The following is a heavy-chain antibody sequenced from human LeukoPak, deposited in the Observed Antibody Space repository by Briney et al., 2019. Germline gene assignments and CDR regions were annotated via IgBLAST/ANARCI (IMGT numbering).Heavy chain of an antibody. CDR2: ISNDGSNG. D-gene: IGHD3-22*01. Sequence: GGSLRLSCAVSGSTFSHRGIIWVRQAPGKGLEWVAVISNDGSNGYYADAVRGRFTISSDKSKSTFYLQMDGLRLADTAVYYCATRAYPYDSGAYYGWGHLDNWGQGTQVTVSS. J-gene: IGHJ4*02. CDR1: GSTFSHRG. V-gene: IGHV3-30*03. CDR3: ATRAYPYDSGAYYGWGHLDN.